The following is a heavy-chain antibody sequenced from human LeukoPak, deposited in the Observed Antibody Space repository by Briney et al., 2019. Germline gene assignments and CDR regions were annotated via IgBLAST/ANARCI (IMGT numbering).Heavy chain of an antibody. CDR3: ARDVSVRFWSGYYTPDYYYYYYMDV. Sequence: GSSVKVSCKASGGTFSSYAISWVRQAPGQGLEWMGGIIPIFGTANYAQKFQGRVTITADESTSTAYMELSSLRSEDTAVYYCARDVSVRFWSGYYTPDYYYYYYMDVWGKGTTVTVSS. V-gene: IGHV1-69*01. J-gene: IGHJ6*03. CDR1: GGTFSSYA. D-gene: IGHD3-3*01. CDR2: IIPIFGTA.